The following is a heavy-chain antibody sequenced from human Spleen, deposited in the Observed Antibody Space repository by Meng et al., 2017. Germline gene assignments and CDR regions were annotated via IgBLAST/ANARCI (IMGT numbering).Heavy chain of an antibody. CDR2: IYTSGST. V-gene: IGHV4-61*02. CDR1: GGSISSGSYY. Sequence: SETLSLTCTVSGGSISSGSYYWSWIRQPAGKGLEWIGRIYTSGSTNYNPSLKSRVTISVDTSKNQFSLKLSSVTAADTAVYYCARSWYCSGGSCYWRNWFDPWGQGTLVTVSS. CDR3: ARSWYCSGGSCYWRNWFDP. J-gene: IGHJ5*02. D-gene: IGHD2-15*01.